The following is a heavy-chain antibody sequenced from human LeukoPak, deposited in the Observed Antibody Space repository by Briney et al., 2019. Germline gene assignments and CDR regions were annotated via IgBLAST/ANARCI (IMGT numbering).Heavy chain of an antibody. J-gene: IGHJ4*02. V-gene: IGHV5-51*01. Sequence: GESLKISCKGSGYSFTSYWLGWVRQMPGKGLEWMGIIYPGDSDTRYSPSFQGQVTISADKSISTAYLQWSSLKASDTAMYYCARLNYYDSSGYGLDYWGQGTLVTVSS. D-gene: IGHD3-22*01. CDR3: ARLNYYDSSGYGLDY. CDR2: IYPGDSDT. CDR1: GYSFTSYW.